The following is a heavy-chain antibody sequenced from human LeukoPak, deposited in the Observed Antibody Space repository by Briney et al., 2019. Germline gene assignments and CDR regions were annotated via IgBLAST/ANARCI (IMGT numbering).Heavy chain of an antibody. V-gene: IGHV4-59*01. Sequence: PSETLSLTCTVSGGSISSYYWSWIRQPPGKGLEWIGYIYYSGITNYNPSLKSRVTISVDTSKNQFSLKVTSVTAADTAVYYCARDSSDHYVDYWGQGTLVTVSS. CDR3: ARDSSDHYVDY. CDR2: IYYSGIT. D-gene: IGHD2-21*01. CDR1: GGSISSYY. J-gene: IGHJ4*02.